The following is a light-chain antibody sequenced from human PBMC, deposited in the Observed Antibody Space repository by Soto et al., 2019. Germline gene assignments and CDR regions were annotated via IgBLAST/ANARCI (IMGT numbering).Light chain of an antibody. CDR1: SSDVGGYNY. CDR3: SSYTSSFRV. Sequence: QSALTQPASVSGSPGQSITISCTGTSSDVGGYNYVSWYQQYPGKAPKLMIYEVSNRPSGVSNRFSGSKSGNTASLTISGLQAEDEADYYCSSYTSSFRVFGGGTKLTVL. V-gene: IGLV2-14*01. J-gene: IGLJ2*01. CDR2: EVS.